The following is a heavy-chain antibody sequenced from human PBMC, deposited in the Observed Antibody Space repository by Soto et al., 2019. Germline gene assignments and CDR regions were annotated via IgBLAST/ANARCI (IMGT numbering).Heavy chain of an antibody. CDR1: GFTFDIYA. J-gene: IGHJ4*02. V-gene: IGHV3-9*01. D-gene: IGHD5-18*01. Sequence: EVQLVDSGGGLVQPGRSLRLSCAASGFTFDIYAMHWVRQAPGKGLEWVSSIRWNSGTRGYADSVKGRFTISRDNAKNSMYLQMDSLRTEDTAFYYCAKEVWGYSYGYELDHWGQGTLGAVSS. CDR2: IRWNSGTR. CDR3: AKEVWGYSYGYELDH.